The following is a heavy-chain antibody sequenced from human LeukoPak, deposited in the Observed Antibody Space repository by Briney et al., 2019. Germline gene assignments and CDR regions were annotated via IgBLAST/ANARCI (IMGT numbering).Heavy chain of an antibody. Sequence: GGSLRLSCAASGFTFSSFAMSWVRQAPGKGLEWVSAISGSGGNTYYADSAKGRFTISRDNSKNTLYLQMNSLRPEDTALYYCAKDRGYDAFDIWGQGTMVTVSS. V-gene: IGHV3-23*01. CDR2: ISGSGGNT. D-gene: IGHD3-10*01. CDR3: AKDRGYDAFDI. CDR1: GFTFSSFA. J-gene: IGHJ3*02.